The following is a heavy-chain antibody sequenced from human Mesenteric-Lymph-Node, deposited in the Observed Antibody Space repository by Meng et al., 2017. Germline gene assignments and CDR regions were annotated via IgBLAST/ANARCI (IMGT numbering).Heavy chain of an antibody. J-gene: IGHJ3*02. Sequence: GSLRLSCGVYGGSFSAYYWSWIRQPPGKGLEWIGEINHSGSTNYNPSLKSRVTISVDTSKNQFSLKLSSVTAADTAVYYCARLHVLRSFLNAFDIWGQGTMVTVSS. CDR2: INHSGST. CDR1: GGSFSAYY. V-gene: IGHV4-34*01. D-gene: IGHD3-3*01. CDR3: ARLHVLRSFLNAFDI.